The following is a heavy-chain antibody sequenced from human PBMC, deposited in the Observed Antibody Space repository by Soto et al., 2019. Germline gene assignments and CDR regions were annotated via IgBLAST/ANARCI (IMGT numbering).Heavy chain of an antibody. J-gene: IGHJ6*03. D-gene: IGHD2-2*01. Sequence: ASVKVSCKASGYTFTSYYMHWVRQAPGQGLEWMGIINPSGGSTSYAQKFQGRVTMTRDTSTSTVYMELSSLRSEDTAVYYCARGVLVVPAAPLYYYYYYMDVWGKGTTVTVSS. V-gene: IGHV1-46*03. CDR2: INPSGGST. CDR3: ARGVLVVPAAPLYYYYYYMDV. CDR1: GYTFTSYY.